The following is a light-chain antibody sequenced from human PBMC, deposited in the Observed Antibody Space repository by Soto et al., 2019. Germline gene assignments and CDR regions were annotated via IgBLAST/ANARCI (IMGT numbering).Light chain of an antibody. CDR1: QSVDSN. V-gene: IGKV3-15*01. J-gene: IGKJ2*01. CDR2: RAS. CDR3: QQYKKWPPTYT. Sequence: EIVMLQSPATLSLSPGERATLSCRASQSVDSNLAWYQQKPGQPPRLLIYRASARATGVPARFSGSGSWTDFNLTISSLQSDDFAGYYWQQYKKWPPTYTFGPGNKLEI.